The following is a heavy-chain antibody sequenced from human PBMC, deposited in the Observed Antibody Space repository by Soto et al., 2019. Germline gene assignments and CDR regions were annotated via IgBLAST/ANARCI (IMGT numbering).Heavy chain of an antibody. CDR1: GYTFTSYA. V-gene: IGHV1-3*05. CDR3: ARDVLLSMIFGVREDWFDP. J-gene: IGHJ5*02. CDR2: INAGNGNT. D-gene: IGHD3-3*01. Sequence: QVQLVQSGAEEKKPGASVKVSCKASGYTFTSYAMHWVRQAPGQRLEWMGWINAGNGNTKYSQKFQGRVTITRDTSASTADMELSSLRSEDTAVYYCARDVLLSMIFGVREDWFDPWGQGTLATVSS.